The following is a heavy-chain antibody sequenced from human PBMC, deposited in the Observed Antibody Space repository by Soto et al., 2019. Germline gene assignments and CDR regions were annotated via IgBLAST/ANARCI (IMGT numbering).Heavy chain of an antibody. CDR1: GYTFTNYN. J-gene: IGHJ6*03. D-gene: IGHD3-22*01. Sequence: QEQLVQSGAEVKKPGAPVKVSCKASGYTFTNYNINWVRQATGQGLEWMGWMNHKTGNTGYAEKFQGRVTMTRNSSINTAFMELSGLRSEDTAVYYCAREAASDPSFYDHYMDVWGKGTTVTVSS. CDR2: MNHKTGNT. V-gene: IGHV1-8*01. CDR3: AREAASDPSFYDHYMDV.